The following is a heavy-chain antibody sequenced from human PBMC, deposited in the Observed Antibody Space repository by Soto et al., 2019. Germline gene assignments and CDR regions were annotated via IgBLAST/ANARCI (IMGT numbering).Heavy chain of an antibody. J-gene: IGHJ6*02. CDR2: IYTSGST. CDR3: ARDLGLRFLEWSPSNGMDV. V-gene: IGHV4-4*07. D-gene: IGHD3-3*01. CDR1: GGSISSYY. Sequence: PSETLSLTCTVSGGSISSYYWSWIRQPAGKGLEWIGRIYTSGSTNYNPSLKSRVTMSVDTSKNQFSLKLSSVTAADTAVYYCARDLGLRFLEWSPSNGMDVWGQGTTVTVSS.